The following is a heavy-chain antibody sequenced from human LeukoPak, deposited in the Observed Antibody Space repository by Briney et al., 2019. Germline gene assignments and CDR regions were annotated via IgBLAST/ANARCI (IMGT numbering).Heavy chain of an antibody. CDR2: INHSGST. J-gene: IGHJ4*02. D-gene: IGHD3-3*01. CDR3: AREGGYLQLRYLDY. V-gene: IGHV4-34*01. CDR1: GGSFSGYS. Sequence: SETLSLTGAVSGGSFSGYSWSWIRQPPGKGLEWIGEINHSGSTNYNPSLKSRVTISVDTCKNQFSLRLISVTAAHTAVYYCAREGGYLQLRYLDYWGQGTLVTVSS.